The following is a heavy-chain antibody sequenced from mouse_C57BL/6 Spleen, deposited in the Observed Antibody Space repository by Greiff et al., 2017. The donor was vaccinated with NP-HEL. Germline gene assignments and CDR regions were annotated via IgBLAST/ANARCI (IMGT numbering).Heavy chain of an antibody. CDR3: AREEIGYGSSYGYFDV. CDR1: GFTFSSYA. J-gene: IGHJ1*03. D-gene: IGHD1-1*01. V-gene: IGHV5-4*01. CDR2: ISDGGSYT. Sequence: EVKLVESGGGLVKPGGSLKLSCAASGFTFSSYAMSWVRQTPEKRLEWVATISDGGSYTYYPDNVKGRFTISRDNAKNNLYLQMSHLKSEDTAMYYCAREEIGYGSSYGYFDVWGTGTTVTVSS.